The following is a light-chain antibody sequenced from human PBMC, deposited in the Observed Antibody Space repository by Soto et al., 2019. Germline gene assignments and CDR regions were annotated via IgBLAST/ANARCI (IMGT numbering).Light chain of an antibody. V-gene: IGKV1-9*01. CDR2: AAS. J-gene: IGKJ5*01. CDR3: QHLDSYPIT. Sequence: DIQLTQSPSFLSASVGDRVTITCRASQGISSYLAWYQQKPGKAPKLLIYAASTLQSGVASRFSGSGSGTEFTLTISSLQPEDFAIYYCQHLDSYPITFGQGTRLEIK. CDR1: QGISSY.